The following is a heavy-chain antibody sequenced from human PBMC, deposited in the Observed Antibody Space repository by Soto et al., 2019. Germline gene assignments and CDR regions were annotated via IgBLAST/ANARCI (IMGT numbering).Heavy chain of an antibody. CDR3: ARGGGYQLLWSYYYYGMDV. D-gene: IGHD2-2*01. V-gene: IGHV4-4*02. J-gene: IGHJ6*02. CDR1: GGSISSSNW. Sequence: QVQLQESGPGLVKPSGTLSLTCAVSGGSISSSNWWSWVRQPPGKGLEWIGEIYHSGSTNYNPSLQGRVTISVDKSKNQFSLKLSSVTAADTAVYYCARGGGYQLLWSYYYYGMDVWGQGTTVTVSS. CDR2: IYHSGST.